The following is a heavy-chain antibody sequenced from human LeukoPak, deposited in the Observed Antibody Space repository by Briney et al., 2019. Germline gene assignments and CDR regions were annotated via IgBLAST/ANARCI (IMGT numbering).Heavy chain of an antibody. CDR2: ISGSGGST. D-gene: IGHD3-10*01. J-gene: IGHJ4*02. CDR1: GFTFSSYA. CDR3: AKDIGSWFGELLGDFDH. V-gene: IGHV3-23*01. Sequence: GGSLRLSCAASGFTFSSYAMSWVRQAPGKGLEWVSAISGSGGSTYYVDSVKGRFTISRDNSKNTLYLQMNSLRAEDTAVYYWAKDIGSWFGELLGDFDHLGQGTLVTVSS.